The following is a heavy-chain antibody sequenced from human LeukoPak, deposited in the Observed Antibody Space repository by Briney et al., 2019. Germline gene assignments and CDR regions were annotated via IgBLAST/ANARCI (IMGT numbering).Heavy chain of an antibody. CDR2: ISSSGSTI. J-gene: IGHJ6*04. CDR3: ARDSRLLWFGESYYGMDV. V-gene: IGHV3-48*03. CDR1: GFTFSSYE. Sequence: PGGSLRLSCAASGFTFSSYEMNWVRQAPGKELEWVSYISSSGSTIYYADSVKGRFTISRDNAKNSLYLQMNSLRAEDTAVYYCARDSRLLWFGESYYGMDVWGKGTTVTVSS. D-gene: IGHD3-10*01.